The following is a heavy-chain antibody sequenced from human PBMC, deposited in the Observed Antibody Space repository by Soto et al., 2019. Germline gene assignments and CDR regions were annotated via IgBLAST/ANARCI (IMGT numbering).Heavy chain of an antibody. V-gene: IGHV1-18*01. D-gene: IGHD3-10*01. CDR3: ASSYYGSGTPYYYGMDV. Sequence: QVQLVQSGAEVKKPGASVKVSCKASGYTFTSYGITWVRQAPGQGLEWMGWISAYNGNTNYAQKPQGRVTMTTDTSPSTAYMELRSLRSDDTAVYYCASSYYGSGTPYYYGMDVWGQGTTVTVSS. J-gene: IGHJ6*02. CDR1: GYTFTSYG. CDR2: ISAYNGNT.